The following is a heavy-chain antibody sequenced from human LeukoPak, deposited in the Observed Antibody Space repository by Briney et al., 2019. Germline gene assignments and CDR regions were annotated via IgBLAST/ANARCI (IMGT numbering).Heavy chain of an antibody. Sequence: VASVKVSCKASGYTFTTYGISWVRQAPVQGLEWMGWISAYNGNTDYAQNLQGTVTMTTDTSTSTAYMELRSLRSDDTAVYYCARGTYYDYWGQGTLVTVSS. D-gene: IGHD1-26*01. CDR2: ISAYNGNT. CDR1: GYTFTTYG. V-gene: IGHV1-18*01. CDR3: ARGTYYDY. J-gene: IGHJ4*02.